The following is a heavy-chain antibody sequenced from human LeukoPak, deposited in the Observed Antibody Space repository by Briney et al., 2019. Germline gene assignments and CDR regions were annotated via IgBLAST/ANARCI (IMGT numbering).Heavy chain of an antibody. Sequence: SSETLSLTCTVSGGSISSGDYYWSWIRQPPGKGLEWIGYIYYSGSTYYNPSLKSRVTISVDTSKNQFSLKLSSVTAADTAVYYCARLGRYSSLDYWGQGTLVTVSS. J-gene: IGHJ4*02. D-gene: IGHD6-13*01. V-gene: IGHV4-30-4*01. CDR2: IYYSGST. CDR1: GGSISSGDYY. CDR3: ARLGRYSSLDY.